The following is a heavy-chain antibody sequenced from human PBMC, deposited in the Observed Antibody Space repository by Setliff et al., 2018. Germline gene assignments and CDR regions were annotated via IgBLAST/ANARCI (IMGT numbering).Heavy chain of an antibody. V-gene: IGHV7-4-1*02. CDR2: INTKTGNP. D-gene: IGHD2-2*01. J-gene: IGHJ5*02. CDR1: GYPFTNYA. CDR3: ARQLFQTRGS. Sequence: GASVKVSCKTSGYPFTNYAMNWVRQAPGQGLEWMGWINTKTGNPTYAQGFTGRFVSSLDTSVSTAYLQINSLKAEDTAVYFCARQLFQTRGSWGQGTLVTVSS.